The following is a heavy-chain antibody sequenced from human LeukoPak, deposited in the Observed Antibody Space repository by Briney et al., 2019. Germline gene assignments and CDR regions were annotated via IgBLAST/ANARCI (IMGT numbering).Heavy chain of an antibody. CDR3: ARHDLPVGCSSTSCPYGSWFDP. V-gene: IGHV5-51*01. CDR2: IYPVNSDT. J-gene: IGHJ5*02. D-gene: IGHD2-2*01. CDR1: GYIFTNHW. Sequence: GESLKISCMGSGYIFTNHWIAWVRQMPGKGLEWMGIIYPVNSDTRYSPSFQGQVTMSVDKSISTAYLQWSSLEASDTAIYYCARHDLPVGCSSTSCPYGSWFDPWGQGTLVTVSS.